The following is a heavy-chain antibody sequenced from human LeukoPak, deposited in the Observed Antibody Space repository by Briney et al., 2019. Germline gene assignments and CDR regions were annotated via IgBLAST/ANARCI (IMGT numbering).Heavy chain of an antibody. CDR1: GGTFSSYA. V-gene: IGHV1-69*05. CDR3: ARLSGAYDSSGYEVDY. CDR2: IIPIFGTA. Sequence: SVKVSCKASGGTFSSYAISWVRQAPGQGLEWMGRIIPIFGTANYAQKFQGRVTITTDESTSTAYMELSSLRSEDTAVYYCARLSGAYDSSGYEVDYWGQGTLVTVFS. J-gene: IGHJ4*02. D-gene: IGHD3-22*01.